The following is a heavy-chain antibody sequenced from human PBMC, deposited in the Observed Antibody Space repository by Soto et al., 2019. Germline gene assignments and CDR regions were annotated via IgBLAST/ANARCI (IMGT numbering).Heavy chain of an antibody. Sequence: PLRLSCSASGFTFQSYAFYWVRQAPGKGLECVADISRAGSKKYHAVSVRGRFPISRDNSKNTLFLQMDSLSIDHPAVYYCSRDGGYSLDSWAQGILLTVYS. V-gene: IGHV3-30*03. CDR3: SRDGGYSLDS. CDR1: GFTFQSYA. D-gene: IGHD3-16*01. CDR2: ISRAGSKK. J-gene: IGHJ4*02.